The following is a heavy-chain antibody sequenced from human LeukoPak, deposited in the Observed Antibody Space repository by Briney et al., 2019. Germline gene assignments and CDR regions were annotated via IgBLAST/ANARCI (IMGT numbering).Heavy chain of an antibody. D-gene: IGHD2-2*01. J-gene: IGHJ3*02. CDR3: ARPAATEDAFDI. V-gene: IGHV4-38-2*01. CDR1: GYSISSGYY. Sequence: SETLSLTCAVSGYSISSGYYWGWIRQPPGKGLEWIGSIYHSGSTYYNPSLKSRVTISVDTSKNQFSLKLSSVTAADTAVYYCARPAATEDAFDIWGQGTMVTVSP. CDR2: IYHSGST.